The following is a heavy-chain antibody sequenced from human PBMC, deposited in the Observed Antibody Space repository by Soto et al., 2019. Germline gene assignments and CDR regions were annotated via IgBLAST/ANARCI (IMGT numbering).Heavy chain of an antibody. CDR2: IYYSGIT. Sequence: PSETLSLTCTVSGGSISSYYWSWIREPPGKGLEWIGYIYYSGITKYSPSLKSRVTISVDTSKNQFSLKLSSVTAADTAVYYCARGRSDFWSGYRRYYFDYWGQGTLVTVSS. V-gene: IGHV4-59*12. D-gene: IGHD3-3*01. CDR3: ARGRSDFWSGYRRYYFDY. CDR1: GGSISSYY. J-gene: IGHJ4*02.